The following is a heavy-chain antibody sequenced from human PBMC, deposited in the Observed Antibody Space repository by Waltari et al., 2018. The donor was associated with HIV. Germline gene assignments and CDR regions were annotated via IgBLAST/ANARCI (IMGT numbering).Heavy chain of an antibody. Sequence: QVQLVQSGAEVKNPGASVTVACTASGYTFTGSYMHWVRPAPGQGLEWMGWINPNSGGTNYAQKFQGRVTMTRDTSISTAYMELSRLRSDDTAVYYCAREYSSSSRTGDYWGQGTLVTVSS. CDR1: GYTFTGSY. J-gene: IGHJ4*02. V-gene: IGHV1-2*02. CDR2: INPNSGGT. D-gene: IGHD6-6*01. CDR3: AREYSSSSRTGDY.